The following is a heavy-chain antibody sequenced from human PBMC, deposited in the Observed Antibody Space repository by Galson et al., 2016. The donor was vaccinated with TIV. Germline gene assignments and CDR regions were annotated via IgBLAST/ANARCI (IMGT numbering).Heavy chain of an antibody. Sequence: CAISGDSVSSQSAAWNWIRQSPSRGLEWLGRTYSRSRWYNEYAVPVRSRISINPDTSKNQFSLQLDSVTPEDTAIYYCARGGGDGQKALTHFDHWGQGTLVTISS. V-gene: IGHV6-1*01. CDR3: ARGGGDGQKALTHFDH. D-gene: IGHD5-24*01. J-gene: IGHJ4*02. CDR2: TYSRSRWYN. CDR1: GDSVSSQSAA.